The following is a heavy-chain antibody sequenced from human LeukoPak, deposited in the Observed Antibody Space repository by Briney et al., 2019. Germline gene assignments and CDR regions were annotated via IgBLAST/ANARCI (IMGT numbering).Heavy chain of an antibody. D-gene: IGHD1-7*01. Sequence: SETLSLTCAVYGGSSSGYYWSWIRQPPGKGLEWIGEINHSGSTNYNPSLKSRVTISVDTSKNQFSLKLSSVTAADTAAYYCARELRGGFDPWGQGTLVTVSS. CDR1: GGSSSGYY. CDR2: INHSGST. CDR3: ARELRGGFDP. J-gene: IGHJ5*02. V-gene: IGHV4-34*01.